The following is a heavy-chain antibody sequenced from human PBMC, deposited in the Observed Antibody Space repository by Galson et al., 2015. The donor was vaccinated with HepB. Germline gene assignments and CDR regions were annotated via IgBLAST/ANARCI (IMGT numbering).Heavy chain of an antibody. V-gene: IGHV1-2*02. D-gene: IGHD2-2*01. J-gene: IGHJ5*02. CDR3: ASGEVLAAIHGSADWFDP. CDR2: SNPNSGRA. Sequence: SVKVSCKASGGTFSSYAISWARQAPGQGLEGMGWSNPNSGRANYAQKFQGRVTMTRDTSISTAHMELSRLRSDDTAVYYCASGEVLAAIHGSADWFDPWGQGTLVTVSS. CDR1: GGTFSSYA.